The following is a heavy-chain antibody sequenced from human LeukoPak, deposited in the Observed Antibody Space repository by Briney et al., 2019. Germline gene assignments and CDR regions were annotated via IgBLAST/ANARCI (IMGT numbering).Heavy chain of an antibody. J-gene: IGHJ4*02. V-gene: IGHV3-21*01. Sequence: PGGSLRLSCAASGFTFSSCSMNWVRQAPGKGLEWVSSISSSSYIYYADSVKGRFTISRDNAKNSLYLQMNSLRAEDTAVYYCARDLGQQLVHFDYWGQGTLVTVSS. CDR2: ISSSSYI. CDR3: ARDLGQQLVHFDY. D-gene: IGHD6-13*01. CDR1: GFTFSSCS.